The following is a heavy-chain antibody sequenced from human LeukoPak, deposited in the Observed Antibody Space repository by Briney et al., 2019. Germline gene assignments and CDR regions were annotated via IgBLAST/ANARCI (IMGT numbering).Heavy chain of an antibody. V-gene: IGHV1-46*01. D-gene: IGHD6-13*01. CDR2: INPSGGST. J-gene: IGHJ6*02. CDR1: GYTLTELS. Sequence: GASVKVSCKVSGYTLTELSMHWVRQAPGQGLEWMGIINPSGGSTSYAQKFQGRVTMTRDTSTSTVYMELSSLRSEDTAVYYCARDRIPYSSSWYNYGMDVWGQGTTVTVSS. CDR3: ARDRIPYSSSWYNYGMDV.